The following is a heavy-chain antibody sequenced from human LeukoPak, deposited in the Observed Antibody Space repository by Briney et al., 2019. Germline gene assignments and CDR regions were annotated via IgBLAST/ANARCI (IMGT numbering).Heavy chain of an antibody. V-gene: IGHV4-39*01. J-gene: IGHJ6*02. Sequence: KPSETLSLTCTVSSGSISSSNHYWRWIRQPPGKVREWIGNIHYGGSTNDNASLKSRVTVSVDTSRNQFSLKLNSVTAADTAVYYCARSGFGSGTYAYYGMDVWGQGTTVTVSS. CDR3: ARSGFGSGTYAYYGMDV. CDR1: SGSISSSNHY. D-gene: IGHD3-10*01. CDR2: IHYGGST.